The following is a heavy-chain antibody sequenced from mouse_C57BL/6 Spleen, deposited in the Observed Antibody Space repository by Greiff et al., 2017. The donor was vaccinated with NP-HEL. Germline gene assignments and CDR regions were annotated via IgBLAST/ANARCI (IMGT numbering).Heavy chain of an antibody. CDR2: FYPGSGSI. CDR3: ARHEEGEGDYAWFAY. V-gene: IGHV1-62-2*01. Sequence: VHLVESGAELVKPGASVKLSCKASGYTFTEYTIHWVKQRSGQGLEWIGWFYPGSGSIKYNEKFKDKATLTADKSSSTVYMELSRLTSEDSAVYFCARHEEGEGDYAWFAYWGQGTLVTVSA. J-gene: IGHJ3*01. D-gene: IGHD2-4*01. CDR1: GYTFTEYT.